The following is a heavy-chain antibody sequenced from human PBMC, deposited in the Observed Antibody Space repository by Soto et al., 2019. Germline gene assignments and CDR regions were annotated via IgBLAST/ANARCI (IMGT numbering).Heavy chain of an antibody. D-gene: IGHD6-19*01. V-gene: IGHV4-59*08. J-gene: IGHJ4*02. CDR3: ARHGWQWLPQGPFDY. Sequence: QVQLQESGPGLVKPSETLSLTCTVSGGSISSYYWSWIRQPPGKGLEWIGYIYYSGSTNYNPSLKSRVTKXXAXSXIQFSLKLSSVTAADTAVYYCARHGWQWLPQGPFDYWGQGTLVTVSS. CDR1: GGSISSYY. CDR2: IYYSGST.